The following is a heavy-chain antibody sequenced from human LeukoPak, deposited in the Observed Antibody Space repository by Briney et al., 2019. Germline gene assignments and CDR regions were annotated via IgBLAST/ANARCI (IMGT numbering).Heavy chain of an antibody. J-gene: IGHJ4*02. V-gene: IGHV3-30*02. CDR2: IAYDGSIK. Sequence: GGSLRLSCAASGFTFSSDGIHWVRQAPGKGLEWVAYIAYDGSIKYYSDSVKGRFTISRDNSKNTLYLQMNSLRGEDTAVYYCAKDRSSSYSFDYWGQGTLVTVSS. CDR3: AKDRSSSYSFDY. CDR1: GFTFSSDG. D-gene: IGHD2-2*01.